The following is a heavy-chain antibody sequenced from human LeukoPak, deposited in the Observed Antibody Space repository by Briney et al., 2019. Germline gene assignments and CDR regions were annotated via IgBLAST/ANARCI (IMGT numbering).Heavy chain of an antibody. Sequence: PGGSLRLSCAASGFTFTSYVMTWVRQPPGKGLEWIGSIYYSGSTYYNPSLKSRVTISVDTSKNQFSLKLSSVTAADTAVYYCARTLVVPAAIPYYYYYYMDVWGKGTTVTVSS. V-gene: IGHV4-39*01. J-gene: IGHJ6*03. CDR1: GFTFTSYVMT. CDR2: IYYSGST. D-gene: IGHD2-2*01. CDR3: ARTLVVPAAIPYYYYYYMDV.